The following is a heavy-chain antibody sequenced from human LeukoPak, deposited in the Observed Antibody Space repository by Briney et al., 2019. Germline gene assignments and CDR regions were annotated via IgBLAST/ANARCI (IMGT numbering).Heavy chain of an antibody. CDR1: GFTFSSYA. CDR2: ITSTGGTT. J-gene: IGHJ4*02. CDR3: VKRSCSGGTCPLDY. D-gene: IGHD2-15*01. V-gene: IGHV3-64D*09. Sequence: GGSLRLSCSASGFTFSSYALSWVRRAPGKGLEYVSGITSTGGTTYYADSVKGRFTISRDNSENTLYLQMSSLRPEDTALYYCVKRSCSGGTCPLDYWGQGTLVTVSS.